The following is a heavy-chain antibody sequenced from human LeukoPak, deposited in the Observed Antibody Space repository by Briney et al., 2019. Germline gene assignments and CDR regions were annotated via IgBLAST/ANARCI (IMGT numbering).Heavy chain of an antibody. J-gene: IGHJ4*02. CDR3: ATDRIVYQLSDY. CDR1: GFTFSSYG. CDR2: IPYEGINK. Sequence: GGSLRLSCAASGFTFSSYGMHWVRQAPGKGLEWVAFIPYEGINKYYTDSVKGRFTISRDNSKSTLYLQMNSLRAEDTAVYYCATDRIVYQLSDYWGQGTLVTVSS. D-gene: IGHD2-2*01. V-gene: IGHV3-30*02.